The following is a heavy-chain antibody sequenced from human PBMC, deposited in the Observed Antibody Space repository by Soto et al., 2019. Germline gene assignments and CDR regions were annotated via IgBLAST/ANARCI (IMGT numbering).Heavy chain of an antibody. D-gene: IGHD3-3*01. V-gene: IGHV3-23*01. CDR3: AKDTTEAYYDFWSAHYRFLDY. J-gene: IGHJ4*02. CDR2: ISGSGGST. Sequence: VSLLLCCAASGFTFSSYAMSWVRQAAGKGLEWVSAISGSGGSTYYADSVKGRFTISRDNSKNTLYLQMNSLRAEDTAVYYCAKDTTEAYYDFWSAHYRFLDYWGQGTLVTVSS. CDR1: GFTFSSYA.